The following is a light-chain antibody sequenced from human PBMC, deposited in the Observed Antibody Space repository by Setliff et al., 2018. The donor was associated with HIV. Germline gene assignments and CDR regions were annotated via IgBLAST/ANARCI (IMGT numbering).Light chain of an antibody. CDR2: DVI. V-gene: IGLV2-11*01. CDR1: TSDVGGYNL. Sequence: QSALTQPRSVSGSPGQSVTISCTGTTSDVGGYNLVSWYQHHPGKAPKLMIYDVIKRPSGVPDRFSGSKSGNTASLTISGLQAEDEADYYCCSYGGSHTFVFGTGTKVTVL. CDR3: CSYGGSHTFV. J-gene: IGLJ1*01.